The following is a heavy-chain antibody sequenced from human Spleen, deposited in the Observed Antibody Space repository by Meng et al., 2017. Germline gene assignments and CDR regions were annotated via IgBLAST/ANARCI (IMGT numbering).Heavy chain of an antibody. J-gene: IGHJ4*02. D-gene: IGHD1-26*01. Sequence: SVKVSCKPSGGNFSNYALNWVRQAPGQGLEWMGGIIPIFGTANYAQKFQGRVTITADESTSTAYMELSSLRSEDTAVYYCARGRIAGPNDYWGQGTLVTVSS. V-gene: IGHV1-69*13. CDR1: GGNFSNYA. CDR3: ARGRIAGPNDY. CDR2: IIPIFGTA.